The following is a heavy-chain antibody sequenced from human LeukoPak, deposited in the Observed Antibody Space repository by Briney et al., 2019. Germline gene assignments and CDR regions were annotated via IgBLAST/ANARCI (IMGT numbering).Heavy chain of an antibody. V-gene: IGHV1-69*04. D-gene: IGHD2-21*02. CDR2: IIPILGIA. CDR1: GGTFSSYA. Sequence: SVKASCKASGGTFSSYAISWVRQAPGQGLEWMGRIIPILGIANYAQKFQGRVTIAADKSTSTAYMELSSLRSEDTAVYYCARAATAGHWFDPWGQGTLVTVSS. J-gene: IGHJ5*02. CDR3: ARAATAGHWFDP.